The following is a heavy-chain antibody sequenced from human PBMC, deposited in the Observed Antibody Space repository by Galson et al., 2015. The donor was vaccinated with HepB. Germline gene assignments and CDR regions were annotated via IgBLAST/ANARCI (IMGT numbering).Heavy chain of an antibody. J-gene: IGHJ4*02. Sequence: SVKVSCKASGYTFTSYYMHWVRQAPRQGLEWMGIINPSGGSTSYAQKFQGRVTISVDTSKNQFSLKLSSVTAADTAVYYCARDDYGDYYFDYWGQGTLVTVSS. CDR3: ARDDYGDYYFDY. CDR2: INPSGGST. D-gene: IGHD4-17*01. V-gene: IGHV1-46*01. CDR1: GYTFTSYY.